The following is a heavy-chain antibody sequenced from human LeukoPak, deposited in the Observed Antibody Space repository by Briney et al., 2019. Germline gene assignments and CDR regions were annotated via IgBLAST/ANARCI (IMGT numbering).Heavy chain of an antibody. V-gene: IGHV3-20*04. D-gene: IGHD3-10*01. J-gene: IGHJ4*02. CDR3: AKDIKLGMVRGVLDY. CDR2: INWNGGST. Sequence: PGGSLRLSCAASGFTFSRDWMSWVRQAPGKGLEWVSGINWNGGSTGYADSVKGRFTISRDNAKNSLFLQMNSLRAEDTALYYCAKDIKLGMVRGVLDYWGQGTLVTVSS. CDR1: GFTFSRDW.